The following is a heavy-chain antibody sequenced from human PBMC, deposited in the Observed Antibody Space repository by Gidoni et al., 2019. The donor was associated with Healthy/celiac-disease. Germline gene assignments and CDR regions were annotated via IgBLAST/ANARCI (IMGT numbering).Heavy chain of an antibody. CDR2: IIPIHGIA. CDR3: ASGPLIAVAGTNFDY. V-gene: IGHV1-69*04. CDR1: GGAFSSYA. D-gene: IGHD6-19*01. J-gene: IGHJ4*02. Sequence: VQLVQSGAEVKKPGSSVKVPCTASGGAFSSYAISWVGQDPGQGPAWMGRIIPIHGIANYAQKFQGRVPMTSDKSTITSYIALSSLRSEDTAVYYCASGPLIAVAGTNFDYWGQGTLVTVSS.